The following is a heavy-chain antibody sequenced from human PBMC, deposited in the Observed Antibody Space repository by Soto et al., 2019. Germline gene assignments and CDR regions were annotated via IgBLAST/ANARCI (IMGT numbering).Heavy chain of an antibody. V-gene: IGHV1-69*04. CDR3: ARESPNYYDSSREFDY. Sequence: SVKVSCKASGGTFSSYTISWVRQAPGQGLEWMGRIIPILGIANYAQKFQGRVTITADKSTSAAYMELSSLRSEDTAVYYCARESPNYYDSSREFDYWGQGTLVTVSS. CDR1: GGTFSSYT. J-gene: IGHJ4*02. D-gene: IGHD3-22*01. CDR2: IIPILGIA.